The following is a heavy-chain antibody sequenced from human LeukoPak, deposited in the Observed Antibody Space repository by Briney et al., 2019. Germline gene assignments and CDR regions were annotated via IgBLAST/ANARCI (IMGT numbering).Heavy chain of an antibody. CDR1: GFTFSDYW. D-gene: IGHD2-2*01. CDR2: IKQDGSAK. J-gene: IGHJ4*02. V-gene: IGHV3-7*01. Sequence: PGRSLRLSCTASGFTFSDYWMTWVRQAPGKGLEWVANIKQDGSAKYYVDSVKGRFTISRDNAKNSLYLQMDSLRVEDTATYYCARWRGSTSERSDYWGQGNLVTVSS. CDR3: ARWRGSTSERSDY.